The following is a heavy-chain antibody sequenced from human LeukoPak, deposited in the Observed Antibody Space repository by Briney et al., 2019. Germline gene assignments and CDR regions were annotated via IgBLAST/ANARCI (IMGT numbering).Heavy chain of an antibody. V-gene: IGHV4-31*03. J-gene: IGHJ3*02. Sequence: ASQTLSLTCTVSGGSISSGGYYWSWIRQHPGKGLEWIGEINHSGSTNYNPSLKSRVTISVDTSKNQFSLKLSSVTAADTAVYYCARGAPGRAFDIWGQGTMVTVSS. CDR1: GGSISSGGYY. CDR3: ARGAPGRAFDI. CDR2: INHSGST.